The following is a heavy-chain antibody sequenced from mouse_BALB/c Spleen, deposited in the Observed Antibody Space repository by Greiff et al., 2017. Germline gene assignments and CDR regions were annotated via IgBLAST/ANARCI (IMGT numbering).Heavy chain of an antibody. V-gene: IGHV1-20*02. J-gene: IGHJ4*01. CDR3: AREGVLRYNYYAMDY. Sequence: VQLQQSGPELVKPGASVKISCKASGYSFTGYFMNWVMQSHGKSLEWIGRINPYNGDTFYNQKFKGKATLTVDKSSSTAHMELRSLASEDSAVYYCAREGVLRYNYYAMDYWGQGTSVTVSS. D-gene: IGHD1-1*01. CDR2: INPYNGDT. CDR1: GYSFTGYF.